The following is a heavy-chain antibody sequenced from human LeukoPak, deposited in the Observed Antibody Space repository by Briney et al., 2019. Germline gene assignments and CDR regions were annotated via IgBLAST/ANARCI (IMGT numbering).Heavy chain of an antibody. V-gene: IGHV4-34*01. D-gene: IGHD3-22*01. Sequence: SETLSLTCAVYGGSFSGYYWSWIRQPPGKGLEWIGEINHSGSTNYNPSLKSRVTISVDTSKNQFSLKLSPVTAADTAVYYCARDPATRDSSGYYFDYWGQGTLVTVSS. J-gene: IGHJ4*02. CDR3: ARDPATRDSSGYYFDY. CDR1: GGSFSGYY. CDR2: INHSGST.